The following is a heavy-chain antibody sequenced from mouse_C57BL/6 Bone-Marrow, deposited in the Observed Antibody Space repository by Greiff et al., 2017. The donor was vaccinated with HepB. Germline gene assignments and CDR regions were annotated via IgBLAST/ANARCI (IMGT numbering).Heavy chain of an antibody. CDR1: GYTFTSYW. J-gene: IGHJ1*03. CDR2: IDPSDSYT. V-gene: IGHV1-59*01. CDR3: ANYYGSSRYWYFDV. D-gene: IGHD1-1*01. Sequence: QVQLQQPGAELVRPGTSVKLSCKASGYTFTSYWMHWVKQRPGQGLEWIGVIDPSDSYTNYNQKFKGKATLTVDTSSSTAYMQLSSLTSEDPAVYYCANYYGSSRYWYFDVWGTGTTVTVSS.